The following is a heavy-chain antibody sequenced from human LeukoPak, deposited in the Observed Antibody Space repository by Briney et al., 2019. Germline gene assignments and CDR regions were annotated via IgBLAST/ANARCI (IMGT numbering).Heavy chain of an antibody. V-gene: IGHV1-8*01. CDR2: MNPNSGNT. Sequence: GASVKVSCKASGYTFTSYDINWVRQATGQGLEWMGWMNPNSGNTGYAQKLQGRVTMTTDTSTSTAYMELRSLRSDDTAVYYCAREGADFWSGYYPDYWGQGTLVTVSS. D-gene: IGHD3-3*01. CDR3: AREGADFWSGYYPDY. CDR1: GYTFTSYD. J-gene: IGHJ4*02.